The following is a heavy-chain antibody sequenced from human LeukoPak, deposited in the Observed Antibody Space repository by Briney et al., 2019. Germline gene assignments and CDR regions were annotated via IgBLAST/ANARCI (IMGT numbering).Heavy chain of an antibody. D-gene: IGHD5-12*01. Sequence: GGSLRLSCPASGFTFSSYWMHWVRQAPGKGLEWVSRINSDGSSITYADSVKGRFTISRDNAKNTLYLQMNSLRVEDTAVYYCAREGRVSGYDFDCWGQGTLVTVSS. CDR3: AREGRVSGYDFDC. V-gene: IGHV3-74*03. CDR2: INSDGSSI. J-gene: IGHJ4*02. CDR1: GFTFSSYW.